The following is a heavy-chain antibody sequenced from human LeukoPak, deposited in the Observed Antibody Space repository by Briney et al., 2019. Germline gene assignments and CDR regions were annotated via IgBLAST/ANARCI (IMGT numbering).Heavy chain of an antibody. CDR1: EVSFTAYH. V-gene: IGHV3-11*01. CDR2: ISASGNTK. CDR3: ARARISRHITGTTDGAFDI. D-gene: IGHD1-7*01. J-gene: IGHJ3*02. Sequence: GGSLRLSCVASEVSFTAYHMGWIRQAPGKGPEWLSYISASGNTKLYADSVKGRFTVSRDNAKNSLFLQITSLRVDEDTAVYYCARARISRHITGTTDGAFDIWGQGTMVTVSS.